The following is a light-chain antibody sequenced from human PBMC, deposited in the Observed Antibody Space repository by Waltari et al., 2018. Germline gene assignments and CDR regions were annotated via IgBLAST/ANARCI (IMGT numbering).Light chain of an antibody. Sequence: EIVMTQSPATLSLSPGETATLSCRASESVGSSLAWYQQKPGQAPKLLVRSAYFRATGIPDRFSGSGSRTDFTLTISSLEPEDVGVYHCQQYNDLLWTFGQGTKVEIK. J-gene: IGKJ1*01. CDR2: SAY. V-gene: IGKV3D-15*01. CDR1: ESVGSS. CDR3: QQYNDLLWT.